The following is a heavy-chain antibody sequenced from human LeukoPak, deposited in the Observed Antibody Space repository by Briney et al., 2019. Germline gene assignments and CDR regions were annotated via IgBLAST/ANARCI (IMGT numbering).Heavy chain of an antibody. D-gene: IGHD4-17*01. CDR3: ASSPPTGITVSYFDY. J-gene: IGHJ4*02. V-gene: IGHV3-23*01. Sequence: PGGSLRLSCAASGFTFSSYAMTWVRQAPGKGLEGVSALSDSGASKYYADSVKGRFTISRDNSKNTLYLQMNSLRADDTAVYYCASSPPTGITVSYFDYWGQGTLVTVSS. CDR2: LSDSGASK. CDR1: GFTFSSYA.